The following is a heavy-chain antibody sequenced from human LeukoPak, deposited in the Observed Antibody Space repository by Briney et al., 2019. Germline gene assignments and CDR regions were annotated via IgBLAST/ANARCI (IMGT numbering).Heavy chain of an antibody. CDR2: INAGNGDT. J-gene: IGHJ4*02. CDR3: ARNLVGKTDFDY. Sequence: GASVKVSCKASGYIFSNYAIHWVRQAPGQRLEWMGWINAGNGDTKYSQKFQDRVTITWDTYAITAYMELSSLRSEDTAVYYCARNLVGKTDFDYWGQGTLVTVSS. V-gene: IGHV1-3*01. CDR1: GYIFSNYA. D-gene: IGHD6-19*01.